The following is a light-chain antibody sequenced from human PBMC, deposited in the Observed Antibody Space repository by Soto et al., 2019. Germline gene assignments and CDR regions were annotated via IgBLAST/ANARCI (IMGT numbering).Light chain of an antibody. Sequence: QSVLTQPASVSGSPGQSITISCTGTSSDIGAYTYVSRYQQHPGKAPKLMIYEVSNRPSGVSNRFSGSKSGNTASLTISGLQAEDEADYYCSSYTTSTTQVFGTGTKVTVL. CDR2: EVS. CDR3: SSYTTSTTQV. J-gene: IGLJ1*01. CDR1: SSDIGAYTY. V-gene: IGLV2-14*01.